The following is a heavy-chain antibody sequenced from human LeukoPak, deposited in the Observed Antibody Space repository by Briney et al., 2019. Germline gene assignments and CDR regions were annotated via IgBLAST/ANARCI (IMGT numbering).Heavy chain of an antibody. V-gene: IGHV4-39*07. CDR3: ASQQWLARYAFDY. D-gene: IGHD6-19*01. CDR2: IYYSGST. CDR1: GGSISIISYN. Sequence: SETLSLTGTFSGGSISIISYNWAGIGQPPGRGRGGMGSIYYSGSTYYNPSLKSRVTISVDTSKNQFSLKLSSVTAADTAVYYCASQQWLARYAFDYWGQGTLVTVSS. J-gene: IGHJ4*02.